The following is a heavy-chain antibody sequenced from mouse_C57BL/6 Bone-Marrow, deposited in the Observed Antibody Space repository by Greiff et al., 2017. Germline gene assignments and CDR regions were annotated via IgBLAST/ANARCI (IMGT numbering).Heavy chain of an antibody. D-gene: IGHD2-4*01. V-gene: IGHV1-81*01. CDR1: GYTFTSYG. J-gene: IGHJ3*01. CDR3: ARGALYYDYDVGFAY. CDR2: IYPRSGNT. Sequence: VQLQESGAELARPGASVKLSCKASGYTFTSYGISWVKQRTGQGLEWIGEIYPRSGNTYYNEKFKGKDTLTADKSSSTAYMELRSLTSEDSAVYFCARGALYYDYDVGFAYWGQGTLVTVSA.